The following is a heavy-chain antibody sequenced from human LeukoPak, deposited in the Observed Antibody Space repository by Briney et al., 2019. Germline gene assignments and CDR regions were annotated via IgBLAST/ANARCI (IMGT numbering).Heavy chain of an antibody. J-gene: IGHJ5*02. Sequence: GASVKVSCKASGYTFTGYYIHWVRQAPGQGPEWMGWINPDSGGTNYAQKFQGRVTMSRDTSISTAYMEVSRLRSDDTAVYYCAREPIVLVPAAIFNWFDPWGQGTLVTVS. D-gene: IGHD2-2*02. CDR1: GYTFTGYY. CDR2: INPDSGGT. CDR3: AREPIVLVPAAIFNWFDP. V-gene: IGHV1-2*02.